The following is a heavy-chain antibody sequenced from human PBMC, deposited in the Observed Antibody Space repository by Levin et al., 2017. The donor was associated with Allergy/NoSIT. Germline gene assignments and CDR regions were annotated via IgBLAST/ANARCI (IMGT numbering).Heavy chain of an antibody. CDR3: ATPIYSSGGFDY. Sequence: ASVKVSCKASGYRFTSYYMNWVRQTPGQGLEWMGLINPTGGGTSYAPKFLGRVTMTRDTSTNTVYMELSSLRSDDTAVYFCATPIYSSGGFDYWGQGTPVT. J-gene: IGHJ4*02. CDR2: INPTGGGT. CDR1: GYRFTSYY. V-gene: IGHV1-46*01. D-gene: IGHD4-11*01.